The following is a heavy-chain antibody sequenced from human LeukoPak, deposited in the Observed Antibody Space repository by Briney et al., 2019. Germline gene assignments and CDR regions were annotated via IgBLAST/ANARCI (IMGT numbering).Heavy chain of an antibody. D-gene: IGHD1-26*01. CDR2: IKQDGSEK. CDR1: GFTFSSYW. CDR3: ARSGSYYPFDAFDI. Sequence: GGSLRLSCAASGFTFSSYWMSWVRQAPGKGLEWVANIKQDGSEKYYVDSVKGRFTISRDNAKNSLYLQMNSLRAEDTAVYYCARSGSYYPFDAFDIWGQGTMVTVSS. J-gene: IGHJ3*02. V-gene: IGHV3-7*01.